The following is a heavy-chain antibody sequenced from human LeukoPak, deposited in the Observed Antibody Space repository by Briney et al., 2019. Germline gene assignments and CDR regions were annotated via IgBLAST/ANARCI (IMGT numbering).Heavy chain of an antibody. D-gene: IGHD5-18*01. V-gene: IGHV3-30-3*01. CDR2: ISYDGSNK. Sequence: GGSLRLSCAASGFTFSSYAMHWVRQAPGKGLEWVAVISYDGSNKYYADSVKGRFTISRDNSKNTLYLQMNSLRAEDTAVYYCARDRTHIQLWLLASMSTPKLSINYFDYWGQGTLVTVSS. CDR1: GFTFSSYA. J-gene: IGHJ4*02. CDR3: ARDRTHIQLWLLASMSTPKLSINYFDY.